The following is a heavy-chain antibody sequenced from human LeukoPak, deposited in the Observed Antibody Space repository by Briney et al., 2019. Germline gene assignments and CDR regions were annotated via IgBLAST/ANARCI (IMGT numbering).Heavy chain of an antibody. CDR3: AGGFTVRGGAFDI. D-gene: IGHD3-10*01. Sequence: SETLSLTCNVSGGPISSYHWNRIREPPGKGLEWIGYVYYTGSTNYNPSLKSRVTISVDTSKIQFSLKLNSVTAADTAVYFCAGGFTVRGGAFDIWGQGTMVTVSS. CDR1: GGPISSYH. J-gene: IGHJ3*02. CDR2: VYYTGST. V-gene: IGHV4-59*01.